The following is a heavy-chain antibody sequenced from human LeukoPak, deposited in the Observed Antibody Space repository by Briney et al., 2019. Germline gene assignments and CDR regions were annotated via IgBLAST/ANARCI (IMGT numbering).Heavy chain of an antibody. J-gene: IGHJ4*02. V-gene: IGHV3-53*01. D-gene: IGHD3-16*01. CDR3: ARALYRGYYFDY. CDR1: GFTVSSNY. Sequence: TGGSLRLSCAVSGFTVSSNYMDWVRQAPGKGLEWVSFIYSGGSTYYADSVKGRFTISRDNSKNTLYLQMSSLRPEDTAVYYCARALYRGYYFDYWGQGTLVTVSS. CDR2: IYSGGST.